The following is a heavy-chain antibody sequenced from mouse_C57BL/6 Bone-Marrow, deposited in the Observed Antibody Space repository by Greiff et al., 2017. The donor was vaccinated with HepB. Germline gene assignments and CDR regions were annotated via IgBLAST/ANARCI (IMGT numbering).Heavy chain of an antibody. Sequence: QVQLQQPGAELVRPGTSVKLSCKASGYTFTSYWMHWVKQRPGQGLEWIGVIDPSDSYTNYNQKFKGKATLTVDTSSSTAYMQLSSLTSEDSAVYYCASSLSLTTVVATDYWGQGTTLTVSS. CDR2: IDPSDSYT. J-gene: IGHJ2*01. V-gene: IGHV1-59*01. CDR1: GYTFTSYW. CDR3: ASSLSLTTVVATDY. D-gene: IGHD1-1*01.